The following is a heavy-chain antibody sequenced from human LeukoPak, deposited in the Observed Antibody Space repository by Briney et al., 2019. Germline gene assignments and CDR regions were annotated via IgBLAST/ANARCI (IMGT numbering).Heavy chain of an antibody. Sequence: SETLSLTCTVSGGSISSYHWSWIRQPAGKGLEWIGRIYNSGSTNYNPSLKSRVTMSLDTSKNQFSLKLTSVTAADTAVYYCARGPSSSGWYGVDYWGQGTLVTVSS. CDR3: ARGPSSSGWYGVDY. CDR2: IYNSGST. V-gene: IGHV4-4*07. D-gene: IGHD6-19*01. CDR1: GGSISSYH. J-gene: IGHJ4*02.